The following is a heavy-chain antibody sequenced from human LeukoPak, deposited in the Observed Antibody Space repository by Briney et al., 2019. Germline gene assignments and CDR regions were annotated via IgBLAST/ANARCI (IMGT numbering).Heavy chain of an antibody. D-gene: IGHD6-6*01. V-gene: IGHV3-23*01. CDR1: GFTFSSYA. CDR3: ARVPMIAARPRYFQH. CDR2: ISGSGGST. Sequence: GGSLRLSCAASGFTFSSYAMSWVRQAPGKGLEWVSAISGSGGSTYYADSVKGRFTISRDNAKNSLYLQMNSLRAEDTAVYYCARVPMIAARPRYFQHWGQGTLVTVSS. J-gene: IGHJ1*01.